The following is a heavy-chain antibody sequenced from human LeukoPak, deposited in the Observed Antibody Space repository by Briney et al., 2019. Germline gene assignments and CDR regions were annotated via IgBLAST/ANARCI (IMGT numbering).Heavy chain of an antibody. CDR1: GGSISSGVYY. V-gene: IGHV4-31*03. Sequence: SETLSLTCTVSGGSISSGVYYWSWIRQHPGKGLEWIGYIYYSGSAYSNPSLKSRLTMSVDISKNQFSLKLSSVTAADTAVYYCARGVKGLRGAFDIWGQGTMVTVSS. CDR3: ARGVKGLRGAFDI. D-gene: IGHD3-10*01. J-gene: IGHJ3*02. CDR2: IYYSGSA.